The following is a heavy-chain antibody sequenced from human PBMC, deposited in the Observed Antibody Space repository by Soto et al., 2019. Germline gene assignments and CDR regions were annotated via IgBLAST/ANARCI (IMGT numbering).Heavy chain of an antibody. CDR3: AKYSNGTMRAFDY. CDR2: ISGSGGST. Sequence: PWGSLRLSCAASRVTFNSYAMTGSLKAPGKGLEWVSAISGSGGSTYYADSVKGRFTISRDNSKNTLYLQMNSLRAEDTAVYYCAKYSNGTMRAFDYWGQGTLVTVSS. D-gene: IGHD1-1*01. V-gene: IGHV3-23*01. CDR1: RVTFNSYA. J-gene: IGHJ4*02.